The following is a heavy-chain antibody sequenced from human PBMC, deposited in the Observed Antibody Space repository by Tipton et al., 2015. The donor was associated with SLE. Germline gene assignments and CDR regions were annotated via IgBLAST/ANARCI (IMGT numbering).Heavy chain of an antibody. CDR1: GITFSRYA. J-gene: IGHJ3*02. CDR2: ISESGTDT. Sequence: GSLRLSCAAFGITFSRYAMSWVRQAPGKGLEWISSISESGTDTYYTDYVKGRFTISRDNSKNTLNLQMNSLRAEDTAIYYCARDSTAASDALDIWGQGTMVIVSS. CDR3: ARDSTAASDALDI. D-gene: IGHD4-17*01. V-gene: IGHV3-23*01.